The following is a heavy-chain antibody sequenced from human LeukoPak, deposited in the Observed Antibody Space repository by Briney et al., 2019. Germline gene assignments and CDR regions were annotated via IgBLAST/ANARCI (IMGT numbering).Heavy chain of an antibody. D-gene: IGHD1-14*01. Sequence: SVKVSCKASGGTSISYSISWLRQTPGQGREWMVGIIPIFGTADYAKQFQGRVTITEDESTSTDYMELSSLRSEDRAVYYCVFSESGVDYWGQGTLVSVSS. CDR3: VFSESGVDY. V-gene: IGHV1-69*13. J-gene: IGHJ4*02. CDR1: GGTSISYS. CDR2: IIPIFGTA.